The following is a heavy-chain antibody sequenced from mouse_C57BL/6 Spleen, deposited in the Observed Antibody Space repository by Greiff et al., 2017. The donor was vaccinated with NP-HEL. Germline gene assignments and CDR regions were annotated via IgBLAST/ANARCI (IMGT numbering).Heavy chain of an antibody. CDR2: IDPSDSYT. V-gene: IGHV1-50*01. D-gene: IGHD1-1*01. J-gene: IGHJ3*01. CDR3: ARRELLRSAWFAY. CDR1: GYTFTSYW. Sequence: QVQLQQPGAELVKPGASVKLSCKASGYTFTSYWMQWVKQRPGQGLEWLGEIDPSDSYTNYNQKFKGKATLTVDTSSSTAYMQLSSLTSEDSAVYYCARRELLRSAWFAYWGQGTLVTVSA.